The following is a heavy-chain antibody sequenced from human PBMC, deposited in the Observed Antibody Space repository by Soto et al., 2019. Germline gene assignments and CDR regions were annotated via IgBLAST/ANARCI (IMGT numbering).Heavy chain of an antibody. D-gene: IGHD5-12*01. CDR1: GGTFGSDA. CDR3: ARDRTDSGYYTNWLDP. Sequence: SVKVSCKASGGTFGSDAITWVRPAPGQGLEWVGRIIPIFGKTNYAQNLQGRVTISADKSTLTSYMELHSLTSDDTALYYCARDRTDSGYYTNWLDPWGQGTQVTVSS. J-gene: IGHJ5*02. V-gene: IGHV1-69*04. CDR2: IIPIFGKT.